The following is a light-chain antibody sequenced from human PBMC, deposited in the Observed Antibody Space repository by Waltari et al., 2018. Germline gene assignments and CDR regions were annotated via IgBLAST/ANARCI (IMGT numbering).Light chain of an antibody. CDR2: DVR. V-gene: IGLV2-14*03. J-gene: IGLJ3*02. Sequence: QSALSQPASVSGSPGQSVTISCTGTSKDVGANDYASWYQQHPGRAPKLMIYDVRQRSSGVSNRFSGSRAGNTASLTISELQTEDEADYYCTAYTTSATLVFGGGTRLTVL. CDR3: TAYTTSATLV. CDR1: SKDVGANDY.